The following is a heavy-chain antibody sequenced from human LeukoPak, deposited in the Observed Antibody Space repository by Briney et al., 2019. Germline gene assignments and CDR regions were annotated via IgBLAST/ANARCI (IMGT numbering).Heavy chain of an antibody. Sequence: GGSLRLSCAASGFTFSSYGMHWVRQAPGKGLEWVAFIRYDGSNKYYADSVKGRFTISRDNSKNTLYLQMKSLRAEDTAVYYCAKGGGYEAQYYYYYLDVWGKGTTVTISS. D-gene: IGHD5-12*01. V-gene: IGHV3-30*02. CDR3: AKGGGYEAQYYYYYLDV. J-gene: IGHJ6*03. CDR2: IRYDGSNK. CDR1: GFTFSSYG.